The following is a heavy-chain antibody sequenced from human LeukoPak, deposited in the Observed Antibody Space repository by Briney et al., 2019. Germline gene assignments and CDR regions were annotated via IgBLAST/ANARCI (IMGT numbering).Heavy chain of an antibody. J-gene: IGHJ6*02. CDR3: ARDGSGSYFLPYYYYGMDV. D-gene: IGHD3-10*01. CDR2: IWYDGSNK. CDR1: GFTFSNYG. Sequence: GGSLRLSCAASGFTFSNYGMHWVRQAPGKGLEWVAIIWYDGSNKYYADSVTGRFTISRDNSKNTLYLQMNSLRAEDTAVYYCARDGSGSYFLPYYYYGMDVWGQGTTVTVSS. V-gene: IGHV3-33*01.